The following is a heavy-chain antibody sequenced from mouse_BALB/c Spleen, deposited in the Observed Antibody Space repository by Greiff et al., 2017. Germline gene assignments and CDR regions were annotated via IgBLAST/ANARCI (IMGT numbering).Heavy chain of an antibody. J-gene: IGHJ1*01. CDR1: GFSLSRYS. D-gene: IGHD1-1*01. CDR3: ARKRVYYGSSYGYFDV. Sequence: QVQLKESGPGLVAPSQSLSITCTVSGFSLSRYSVHWVRQPPGKGLEWLGMIWGGGSTDYNSALKSRLSISKDNSKSQVFLKMNSLQTDDTAMYYGARKRVYYGSSYGYFDVWGAGTTVTVSS. V-gene: IGHV2-6-4*01. CDR2: IWGGGST.